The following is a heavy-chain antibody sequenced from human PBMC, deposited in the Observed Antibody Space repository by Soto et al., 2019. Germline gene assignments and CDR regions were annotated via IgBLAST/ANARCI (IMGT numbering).Heavy chain of an antibody. CDR1: GFTFSNAW. Sequence: GGSLRLSCAASGFTFSNAWMSWVRQAPGKKLEWVGRIKSKNDGGTTDYAAPVKGRFTISRDDSKNTLYLQMNSLKTEDTAVYYCTPTPHYDFWSGYDYWGQGTLVTVSS. CDR2: IKSKNDGGTT. CDR3: TPTPHYDFWSGYDY. J-gene: IGHJ4*02. V-gene: IGHV3-15*01. D-gene: IGHD3-3*01.